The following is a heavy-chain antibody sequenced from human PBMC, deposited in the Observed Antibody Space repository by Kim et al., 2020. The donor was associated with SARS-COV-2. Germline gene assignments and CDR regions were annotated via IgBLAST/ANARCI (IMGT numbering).Heavy chain of an antibody. Sequence: GSNSYNPSPKSRVTLSVDTSQNQFSLKLGYVTAADTAVYYCARESSGAFDIWGQGTMVTVSS. CDR3: ARESSGAFDI. CDR2: GSN. J-gene: IGHJ3*02. D-gene: IGHD3-22*01. V-gene: IGHV4-31*02.